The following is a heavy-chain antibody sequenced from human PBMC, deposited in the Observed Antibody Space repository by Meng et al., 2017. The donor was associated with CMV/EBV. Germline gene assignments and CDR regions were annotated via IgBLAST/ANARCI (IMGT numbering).Heavy chain of an antibody. V-gene: IGHV4-4*07. D-gene: IGHD2-2*01. CDR2: IYPSGST. CDR3: ARDLMNCSSTSCANWFDP. Sequence: GPLQGYGPGLVKPSEPLSLTCTVSGGSISSSYWSWIRQPAGKGLEWIGRIYPSGSTNYTPSLKSRVTMSVGTSKNQFSLKLSSVTAADTAVYYCARDLMNCSSTSCANWFDPWGQGTLVTVSS. J-gene: IGHJ5*02. CDR1: GGSISSSY.